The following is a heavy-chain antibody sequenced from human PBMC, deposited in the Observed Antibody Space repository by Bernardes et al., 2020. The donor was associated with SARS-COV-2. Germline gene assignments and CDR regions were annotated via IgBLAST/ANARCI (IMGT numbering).Heavy chain of an antibody. V-gene: IGHV4-59*01. J-gene: IGHJ4*02. D-gene: IGHD3-16*01. CDR1: GGSIGSYY. CDR3: ARAGGAQNFDT. CDR2: IYHRGST. Sequence: SETLSLTCTVSGGSIGSYYWNWIRQSPGKGLEWIGSIYHRGSTKYNSSLTSRLTISIDKSKNQFSLNLRSVTAADTAVYYCARAGGAQNFDTWGQGTLVTVSS.